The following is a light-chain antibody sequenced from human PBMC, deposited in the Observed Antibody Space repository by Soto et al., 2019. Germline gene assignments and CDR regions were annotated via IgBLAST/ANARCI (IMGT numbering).Light chain of an antibody. CDR3: QQSYSALIFT. CDR2: SAS. Sequence: DIHMTQSPFSLSASVGDRVTITCRASQNISNYLNWYQQKPGKAPKPLIYSASSLQSGVPSRFSGSGSGTDFTLTINSLQPEDFATYYCQQSYSALIFTFGPGTKVDIK. CDR1: QNISNY. V-gene: IGKV1-39*01. J-gene: IGKJ3*01.